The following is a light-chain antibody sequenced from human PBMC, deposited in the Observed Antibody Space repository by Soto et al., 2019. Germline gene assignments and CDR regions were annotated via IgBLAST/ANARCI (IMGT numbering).Light chain of an antibody. J-gene: IGKJ1*01. CDR3: QQYDSSPRT. CDR1: QSVSSDY. V-gene: IGKV3-20*01. CDR2: DAS. Sequence: EIVLTQSPGTLSLSPGERATLSCRASQSVSSDYFAWYQQKPGQAPRLLIYDASSRATGIPDRFSGSGSGTDFTLTISRLEPEDFAVYYCQQYDSSPRTFGQGTKVEIK.